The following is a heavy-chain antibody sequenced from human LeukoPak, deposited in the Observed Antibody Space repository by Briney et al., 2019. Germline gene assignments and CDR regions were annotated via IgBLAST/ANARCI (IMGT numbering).Heavy chain of an antibody. CDR1: GFTFSSYA. V-gene: IGHV3-21*01. J-gene: IGHJ6*02. D-gene: IGHD3-22*01. Sequence: GGSLRLSCAASGFTFSSYAMSWVRQAPGKGLEWVSAISGSGSSYIYYADSVKGRFTISRDNAKNSLYLQMDSLRAEDTAVYYCARDAEVEVPYGMDVWGQGATVTVSS. CDR3: ARDAEVEVPYGMDV. CDR2: ISGSGSSYI.